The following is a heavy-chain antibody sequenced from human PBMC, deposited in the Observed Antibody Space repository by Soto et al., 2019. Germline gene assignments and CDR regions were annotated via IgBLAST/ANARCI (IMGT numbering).Heavy chain of an antibody. V-gene: IGHV3-30*18. CDR1: GFTFSSYG. CDR3: AKDRDYYYYGMDV. CDR2: ISYDGSNK. Sequence: GGSLRLSCAASGFTFSSYGMHWVHQAPGKGLEWVAVISYDGSNKYYADSVKGRFTISRDNSKNTLYLQMNSLRAEDTAVYYCAKDRDYYYYGMDVWGQGTTVTVS. J-gene: IGHJ6*02.